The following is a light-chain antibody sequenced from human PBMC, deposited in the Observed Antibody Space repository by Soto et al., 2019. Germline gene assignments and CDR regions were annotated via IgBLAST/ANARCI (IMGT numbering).Light chain of an antibody. Sequence: QLVLTQSPSASASLGASVKLTCTLSSGHSSYAIAWHQQQSEKGPRYLMKLNSDGSHSKGEGIPDRFSGSSSGAERYLTISSLQSEDEADYYCQIWGTGIHVVFGGGTELTVL. J-gene: IGLJ2*01. CDR1: SGHSSYA. V-gene: IGLV4-69*01. CDR2: LNSDGSH. CDR3: QIWGTGIHVV.